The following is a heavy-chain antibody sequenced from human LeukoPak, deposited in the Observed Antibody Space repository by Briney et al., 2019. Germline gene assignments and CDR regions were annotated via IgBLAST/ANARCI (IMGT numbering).Heavy chain of an antibody. Sequence: SETLSLTCTVSGGSVTSSNYDWAWLRQWPGMGLEWIGALYYTGSTSQNHDPSLKSRVTLSLDTSRNQFPLELRYLPAADTAIFYCASNPGSSISWFHFDNWGQGTLVTVSS. J-gene: IGHJ4*02. CDR1: GGSVTSSNYD. CDR3: ASNPGSSISWFHFDN. D-gene: IGHD2-21*01. CDR2: LYYTGST. V-gene: IGHV4-39*01.